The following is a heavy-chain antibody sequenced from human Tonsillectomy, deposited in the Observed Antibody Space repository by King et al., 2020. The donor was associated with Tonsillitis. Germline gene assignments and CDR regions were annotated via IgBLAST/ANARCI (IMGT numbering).Heavy chain of an antibody. J-gene: IGHJ4*02. D-gene: IGHD3-16*01. V-gene: IGHV1-69*01. Sequence: VQLVESGAEVKKPGSSVKVSCKASGGTFSSYAISWLRQAPGQGLEGMGGIIPIFGTANYAQKFQGRVTITADESTSTAYMELSSLRSEDTAGYYCAGRVPAGSRSDFYYWGEGNLVTVSS. CDR3: AGRVPAGSRSDFYY. CDR1: GGTFSSYA. CDR2: IIPIFGTA.